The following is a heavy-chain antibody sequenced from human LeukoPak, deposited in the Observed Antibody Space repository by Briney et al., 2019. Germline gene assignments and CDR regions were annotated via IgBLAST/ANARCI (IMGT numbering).Heavy chain of an antibody. V-gene: IGHV3-23*01. D-gene: IGHD4-17*01. CDR1: GFTFTNYA. J-gene: IGHJ4*02. Sequence: PGGSLRLSCAASGFTFTNYAMTWVRQAPGKGLGWVSAISGSGGVTYYVDSVKVRFTISRDNAKNSLYLQMNSLRAEDTALYYCAKDIIRYGDYNALGYWGQGTLVTVSS. CDR3: AKDIIRYGDYNALGY. CDR2: ISGSGGVT.